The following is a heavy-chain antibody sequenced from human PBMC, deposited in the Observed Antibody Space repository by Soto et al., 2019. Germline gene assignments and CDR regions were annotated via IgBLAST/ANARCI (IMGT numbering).Heavy chain of an antibody. D-gene: IGHD4-17*01. CDR1: GFTFGDYA. V-gene: IGHV3-49*04. CDR2: IRSKAYGGTT. CDR3: PSHKSDYAESGADAYDI. J-gene: IGHJ3*02. Sequence: PGGSLRLSCTASGFTFGDYAMSWVRQVPGRGLEWVGFIRSKAYGGTTQYAASVKGRFTISRDDSKSIVYLQMNSLKTEDTAVYSCPSHKSDYAESGADAYDIWGQGTMATVSS.